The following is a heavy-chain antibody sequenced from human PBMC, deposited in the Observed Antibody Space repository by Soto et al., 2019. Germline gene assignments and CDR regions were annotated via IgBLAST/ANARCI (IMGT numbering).Heavy chain of an antibody. D-gene: IGHD3-3*02. J-gene: IGHJ6*02. CDR2: IMPVFSTP. Sequence: QVQLVQSGPEVKKPGSSVRVSCKTSGGTFRTSAISWVRQAPGQGLEWMGGIMPVFSTPDYAQKFQGRVTITADECTSTAYMELSSLRSEDTAVYYCARDKDRQQLGGNYYYIMDVWGQGTTVTVSS. V-gene: IGHV1-69*12. CDR1: GGTFRTSA. CDR3: ARDKDRQQLGGNYYYIMDV.